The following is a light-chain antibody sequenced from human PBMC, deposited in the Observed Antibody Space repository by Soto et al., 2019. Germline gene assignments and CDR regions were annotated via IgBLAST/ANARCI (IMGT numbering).Light chain of an antibody. J-gene: IGKJ1*01. CDR2: GAS. Sequence: EIVLTQSPGTLSLSPGERGTLSCRASQSVSSTYLAWYQQKPGQAPRLIIYGASSRATGIPDRFSGSGSGTDFTLTISRREPEDFAVYYCQKYGSLTSSTFGQGTKVEIK. CDR3: QKYGSLTSST. CDR1: QSVSSTY. V-gene: IGKV3-20*01.